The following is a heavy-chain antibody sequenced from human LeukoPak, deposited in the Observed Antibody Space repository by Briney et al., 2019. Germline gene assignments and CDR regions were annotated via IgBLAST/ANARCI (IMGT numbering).Heavy chain of an antibody. J-gene: IGHJ3*02. CDR1: GFTVSSNY. CDR2: IYSGGST. V-gene: IGHV3-66*01. CDR3: ARYLEMWVGAFDI. Sequence: GGSLRLSCAASGFTVSSNYMSWVRQAPGKGLEWVSVIYSGGSTYYADSVKGRFTISRDNSKNTLYLQMNSLRAEDTAVYYCARYLEMWVGAFDIWGQGTMVTVSS. D-gene: IGHD1-26*01.